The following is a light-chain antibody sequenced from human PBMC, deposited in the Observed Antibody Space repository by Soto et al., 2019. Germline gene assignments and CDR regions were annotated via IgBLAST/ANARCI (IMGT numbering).Light chain of an antibody. CDR3: QQRSNWIT. V-gene: IGKV3-11*01. Sequence: EIVLSQSPATLSFSPGGKATPSCRASQSVSTYLGWYQQKPGQAPRLLIYDASNRATGIPARFSGSGSGTDFTLTISSLEPEDFAVYYCQQRSNWITFGQGTRLEIK. CDR1: QSVSTY. J-gene: IGKJ5*01. CDR2: DAS.